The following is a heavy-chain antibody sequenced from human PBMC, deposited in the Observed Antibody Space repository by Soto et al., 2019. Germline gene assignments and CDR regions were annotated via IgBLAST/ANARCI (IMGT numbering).Heavy chain of an antibody. V-gene: IGHV3-23*01. D-gene: IGHD6-13*01. CDR1: GFTFSIYA. CDR2: ISGSGGST. Sequence: GGALRLSCAASGFTFSIYAMSWVRQAPGKGPEWVSAISGSGGSTYYADSVKGRFTISRDNSKNTLYLQMNSLRAEDTAVYYCANDQGPAAGHFGYWGQGTLVPSPQ. CDR3: ANDQGPAAGHFGY. J-gene: IGHJ4*02.